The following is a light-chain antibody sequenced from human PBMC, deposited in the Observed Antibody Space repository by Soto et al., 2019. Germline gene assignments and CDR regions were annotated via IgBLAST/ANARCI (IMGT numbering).Light chain of an antibody. V-gene: IGKV1-27*01. CDR2: AAS. CDR3: QKYNSAPRT. Sequence: DIQMTQSPSSMSASVGDRVTITCRASQGISNYLAWYQQKPGKVPKLLIYAASNLQSGVPSRFSGSGSGTDFTLTISRLQPEDVATYYCQKYNSAPRTFGQGTKVEIK. J-gene: IGKJ1*01. CDR1: QGISNY.